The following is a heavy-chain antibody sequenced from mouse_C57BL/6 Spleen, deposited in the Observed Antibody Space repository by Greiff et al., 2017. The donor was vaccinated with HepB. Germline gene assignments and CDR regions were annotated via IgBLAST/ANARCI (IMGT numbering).Heavy chain of an antibody. V-gene: IGHV1-85*01. Sequence: QVQLQQSGPELVKPGASVKLSCKASGYTFTSYDINWVKQRPGQGLEWIGWIYPRDGSTKYNEKFKGKATLTVDTSSSTAYMELPSLTSADSAVFFCARGEPPYFPLFDYWGQGTTLTVSS. CDR1: GYTFTSYD. J-gene: IGHJ2*01. D-gene: IGHD1-1*01. CDR2: IYPRDGST. CDR3: ARGEPPYFPLFDY.